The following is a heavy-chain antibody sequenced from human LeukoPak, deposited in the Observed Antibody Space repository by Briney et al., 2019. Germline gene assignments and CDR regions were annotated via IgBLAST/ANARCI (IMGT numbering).Heavy chain of an antibody. CDR2: IYHSGSI. J-gene: IGHJ4*02. Sequence: SETLSLTCVVSGGSISSGGYSWSWIRQPPGKGLEWIAYIYHSGSIYYNPSLKSRVTISVDRSKNQFSLKLSSVTAADTAVYYCARGVAATDFFDYRGQGTLVTVSS. V-gene: IGHV4-30-2*01. D-gene: IGHD2-15*01. CDR3: ARGVAATDFFDY. CDR1: GGSISSGGYS.